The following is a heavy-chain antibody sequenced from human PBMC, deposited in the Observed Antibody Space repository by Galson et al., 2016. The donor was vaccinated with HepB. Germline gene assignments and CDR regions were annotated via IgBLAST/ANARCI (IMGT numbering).Heavy chain of an antibody. CDR3: ARGRIAVAGSEAY. J-gene: IGHJ4*02. D-gene: IGHD6-19*01. CDR2: ISSNNGDA. V-gene: IGHV1-18*01. Sequence: SCKASGYTFSNFGISWVRQAPGQGLEWMGWISSNNGDANYARNFQGRVTMTTDTSTATAYLEVTNLKSDDTAVYYWARGRIAVAGSEAYWGQGTLVTVSP. CDR1: GYTFSNFG.